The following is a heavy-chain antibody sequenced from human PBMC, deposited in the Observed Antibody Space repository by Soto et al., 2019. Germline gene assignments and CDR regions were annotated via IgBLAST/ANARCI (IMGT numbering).Heavy chain of an antibody. Sequence: GESLKISCKGSGYSFTSYWIGWVRQMPGKGLEWMGIIYPGDSDTRYSPSFQGQVTISADKSISTAYLQWSSLKASDTAMYYCSRRDDDFWSGYSPLDYWGQGTLVTVSS. J-gene: IGHJ4*02. D-gene: IGHD3-3*01. CDR2: IYPGDSDT. CDR3: SRRDDDFWSGYSPLDY. V-gene: IGHV5-51*01. CDR1: GYSFTSYW.